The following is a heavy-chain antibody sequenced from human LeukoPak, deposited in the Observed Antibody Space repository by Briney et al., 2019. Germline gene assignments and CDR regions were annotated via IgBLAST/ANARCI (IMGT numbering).Heavy chain of an antibody. Sequence: PSETLSLTCAVYGGSFSGYYWSWIRQPPGKGLEWIGYIYYSGSTNYNPSLKSRVTISVDTSKNQFSLKLSSVTAADTAVYYCARETRVGRYYDSSGYYSKWGQGTLVTVSS. V-gene: IGHV4-59*01. CDR3: ARETRVGRYYDSSGYYSK. D-gene: IGHD3-22*01. J-gene: IGHJ4*02. CDR1: GGSFSGYY. CDR2: IYYSGST.